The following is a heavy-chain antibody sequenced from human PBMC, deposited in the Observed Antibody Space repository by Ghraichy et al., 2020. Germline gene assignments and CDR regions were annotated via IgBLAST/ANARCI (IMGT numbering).Heavy chain of an antibody. CDR1: GGSISSHY. CDR3: ARVGGGYISDWPFDS. D-gene: IGHD6-19*01. V-gene: IGHV4-59*11. Sequence: SETLSLTCTVSGGSISSHYWNWIRQPPGKGLEWIVDIYHSGITNYNPSLKSRVSISVDMSKNQFSLKLTSVTAADTAVYFCARVGGGYISDWPFDSWGQGTLVTVSS. CDR2: IYHSGIT. J-gene: IGHJ4*02.